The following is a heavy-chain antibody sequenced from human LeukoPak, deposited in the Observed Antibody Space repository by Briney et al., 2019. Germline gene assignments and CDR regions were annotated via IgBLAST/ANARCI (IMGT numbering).Heavy chain of an antibody. CDR1: GFTFSSYA. D-gene: IGHD6-19*01. Sequence: GGSLRLSCAASGFTFSSYAMSWVRQAPGKGLEWVSAISGTGGSTYYADSVKGRFTISRDNSKNTLYLQMNSLRAEDTAVYYCAKLSAYIAVAGTVDYWGQGTLVTVSS. J-gene: IGHJ4*02. V-gene: IGHV3-23*01. CDR3: AKLSAYIAVAGTVDY. CDR2: ISGTGGST.